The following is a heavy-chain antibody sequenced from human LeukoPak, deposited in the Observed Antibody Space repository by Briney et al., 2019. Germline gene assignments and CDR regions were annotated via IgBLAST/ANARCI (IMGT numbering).Heavy chain of an antibody. CDR3: ARGSSKVVVIPYNWFDP. CDR1: GYTFTSYA. V-gene: IGHV7-4-1*02. D-gene: IGHD3-22*01. CDR2: INTNTGNP. J-gene: IGHJ5*02. Sequence: GASVKVSCKASGYTFTSYAMNWVRQAPGQGLEWMGWINTNTGNPTYAQGFTGRRVFSLDTSVSTAYLQISSLKAEDTAVYYCARGSSKVVVIPYNWFDPWGQGTLVTVSS.